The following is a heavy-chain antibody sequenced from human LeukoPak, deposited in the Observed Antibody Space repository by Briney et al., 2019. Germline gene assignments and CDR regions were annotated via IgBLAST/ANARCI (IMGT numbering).Heavy chain of an antibody. D-gene: IGHD6-13*01. J-gene: IGHJ3*02. Sequence: SETLPLTCTVSGGSISSYYWSWIRQPPGKGLEWIGYIYYSGSTNYNPSLKSRVTISVDTSKNQFSLKLSSVTAADTAMYYCASVKGSSWYYAFDIWGQGAKVTVSS. CDR3: ASVKGSSWYYAFDI. V-gene: IGHV4-59*01. CDR1: GGSISSYY. CDR2: IYYSGST.